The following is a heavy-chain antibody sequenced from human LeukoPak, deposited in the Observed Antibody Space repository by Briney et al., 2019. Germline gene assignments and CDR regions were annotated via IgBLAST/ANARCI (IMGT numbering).Heavy chain of an antibody. Sequence: GGSLRLSCAASGFTFGDDARRWFRQAPGKGLEWVGFIRQKTLGATTQYAASVEGRFTISRDDSKSIAYLQMNSLKTEDTAVYYCSRGLMMTVSDWGQRTLVTVSS. CDR3: SRGLMMTVSD. D-gene: IGHD2-21*02. CDR2: IRQKTLGATT. V-gene: IGHV3-49*03. J-gene: IGHJ1*01. CDR1: GFTFGDDA.